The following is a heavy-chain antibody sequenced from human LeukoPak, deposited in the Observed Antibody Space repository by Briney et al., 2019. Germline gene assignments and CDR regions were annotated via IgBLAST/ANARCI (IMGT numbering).Heavy chain of an antibody. J-gene: IGHJ4*02. CDR1: GFTVSSNY. CDR2: IKQDGSEK. CDR3: AKYYDILTGQPGIYDY. V-gene: IGHV3-7*03. Sequence: GGSLRLSCAASGFTVSSNYMSWVRQAPGKGLEWVANIKQDGSEKYYVDSVKGRFTISRDNAKNSLYLQMNSLRAEDTAVYYCAKYYDILTGQPGIYDYWGQGTLVTVSS. D-gene: IGHD3-9*01.